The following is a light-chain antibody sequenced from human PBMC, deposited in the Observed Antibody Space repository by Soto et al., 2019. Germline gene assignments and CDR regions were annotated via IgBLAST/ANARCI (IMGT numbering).Light chain of an antibody. Sequence: EIVMTQSPATLSVSPGERATLSCRASQSVSSNLAWYQQKPGQAPRLLIYGASTRATGIPARFSGSGSGTEFTLTISSLQSEDFAVYYCKQYNNWPRTVGQGTRLEIK. CDR3: KQYNNWPRT. V-gene: IGKV3-15*01. J-gene: IGKJ5*01. CDR1: QSVSSN. CDR2: GAS.